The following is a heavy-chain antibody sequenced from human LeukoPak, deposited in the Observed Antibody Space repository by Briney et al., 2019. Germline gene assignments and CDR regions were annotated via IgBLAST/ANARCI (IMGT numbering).Heavy chain of an antibody. V-gene: IGHV7-4-1*02. Sequence: ASVKVSCKASRYTFTRYSMNWVRQAPGQGLEWMGLINTNTGNPTYAQGFTGRFVFSLDTSVSTAYLQISSLKAEDTAVYYCARDSREDYFDYWGQGTLVTVSS. D-gene: IGHD5-24*01. J-gene: IGHJ4*02. CDR1: RYTFTRYS. CDR3: ARDSREDYFDY. CDR2: INTNTGNP.